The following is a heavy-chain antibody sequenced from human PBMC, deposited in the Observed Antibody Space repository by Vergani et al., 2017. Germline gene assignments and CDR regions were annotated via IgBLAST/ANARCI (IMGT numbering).Heavy chain of an antibody. CDR1: GYTFTGYY. V-gene: IGHV1-2*04. CDR3: ARVSHYYDSSGYTFDP. D-gene: IGHD3-22*01. Sequence: QVQLVQSGAEVKKPGASVKVSCKASGYTFTGYYMHWVRQAPGQGLEWMGWINPNSGGTNYAQKFQGWVTMTRDTSISTAYMERSRLRSDDTAVYYCARVSHYYDSSGYTFDPWGQGTLVTVSS. J-gene: IGHJ5*02. CDR2: INPNSGGT.